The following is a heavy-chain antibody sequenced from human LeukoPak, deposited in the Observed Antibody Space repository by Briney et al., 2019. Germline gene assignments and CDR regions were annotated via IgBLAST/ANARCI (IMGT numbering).Heavy chain of an antibody. D-gene: IGHD1-26*01. J-gene: IGHJ4*02. CDR1: GYTLTELS. Sequence: ASVKVSCKVSGYTLTELSMHWVRRAPGKGLEWMGGFDPEDGETIYAQKFQGRVTMTEDTSTDTAYMELSSLRSEDTAVYYCATDHGEGSHFDYWGQGTLVTVSS. CDR3: ATDHGEGSHFDY. V-gene: IGHV1-24*01. CDR2: FDPEDGET.